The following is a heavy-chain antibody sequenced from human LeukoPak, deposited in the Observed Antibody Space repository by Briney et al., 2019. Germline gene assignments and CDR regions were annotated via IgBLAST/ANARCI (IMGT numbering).Heavy chain of an antibody. D-gene: IGHD2-2*01. J-gene: IGHJ4*02. Sequence: GVSVKVSCKASGYTFTGYYMHWVRQAPGQGLEWMGWINPNSGGTNYAQKFQGRVTMTRDTSISTAYMELSRLRSDDTAVYYCARGPTARGQLLSDYWGQGTLVTVSS. CDR2: INPNSGGT. V-gene: IGHV1-2*02. CDR1: GYTFTGYY. CDR3: ARGPTARGQLLSDY.